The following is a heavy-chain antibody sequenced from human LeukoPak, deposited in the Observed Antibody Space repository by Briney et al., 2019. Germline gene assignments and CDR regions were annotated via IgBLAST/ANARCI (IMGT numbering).Heavy chain of an antibody. J-gene: IGHJ6*02. V-gene: IGHV3-23*01. Sequence: GGSLRLSCAASGFTFSTYAMSWVRQSPRKGLEWVSTISGSGGSTYYADSVKGRFTISRDNSKNALYLQMNSLRAEDTAVYYCAKEFYFATAVWGQGTTVTVS. D-gene: IGHD2-15*01. CDR2: ISGSGGST. CDR1: GFTFSTYA. CDR3: AKEFYFATAV.